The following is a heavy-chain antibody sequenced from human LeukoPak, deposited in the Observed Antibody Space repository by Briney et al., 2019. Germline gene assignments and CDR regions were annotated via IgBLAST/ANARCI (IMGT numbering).Heavy chain of an antibody. Sequence: ASVKVSCKASGYTFTSYYMHWVRQAPGQGLEWMGIINPSGGSTSYAQKFQGRVTMTRDTSTSTVYMELSSLRSEDTAVYYCARAGYCTKGVCPYFDYWGQGPLVPVSS. J-gene: IGHJ4*02. CDR1: GYTFTSYY. D-gene: IGHD2-8*01. CDR2: INPSGGST. CDR3: ARAGYCTKGVCPYFDY. V-gene: IGHV1-46*01.